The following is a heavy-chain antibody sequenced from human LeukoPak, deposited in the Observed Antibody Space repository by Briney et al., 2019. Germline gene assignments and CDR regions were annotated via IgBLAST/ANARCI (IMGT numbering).Heavy chain of an antibody. CDR2: IWYDGSNT. Sequence: GGSLRLSCAASGFTFTSYDMHWVRQAPGKGLGWVALIWYDGSNTYYADSVRGRFTISRDNSKNTLYLQMNSLRAEDTAVYYCARGVTQLWEFQTYYYYGLDVWGQGTTVTVSS. CDR1: GFTFTSYD. CDR3: ARGVTQLWEFQTYYYYGLDV. V-gene: IGHV3-33*01. J-gene: IGHJ6*02. D-gene: IGHD5-18*01.